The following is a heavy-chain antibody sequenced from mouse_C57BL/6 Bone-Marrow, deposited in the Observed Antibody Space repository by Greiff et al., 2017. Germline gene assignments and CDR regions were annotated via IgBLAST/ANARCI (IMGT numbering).Heavy chain of an antibody. Sequence: QVQLQQSGAELVRPGTSVKMSCTASGYNFTNSWIGWAKQRPGHGLEWIGDIYPGGGYTNYNAKFQGKATLTADKSSGTAYVQFSSLTAEDSAIXYCARRGPVRSNYVNYAMDYGGQGTSVTVSS. CDR1: GYNFTNSW. CDR2: IYPGGGYT. CDR3: ARRGPVRSNYVNYAMDY. D-gene: IGHD2-5*01. V-gene: IGHV1-63*01. J-gene: IGHJ4*01.